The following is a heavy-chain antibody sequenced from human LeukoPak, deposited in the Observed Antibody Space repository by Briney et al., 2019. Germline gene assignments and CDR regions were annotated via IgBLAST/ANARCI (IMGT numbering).Heavy chain of an antibody. CDR3: ARDKVTMIVVVHFDY. V-gene: IGHV3-30-3*01. J-gene: IGHJ4*02. CDR1: GFTFSSYA. D-gene: IGHD3-22*01. Sequence: PGRSLRLSCAASGFTFSSYAMHWVRQAPGKGLEWGAVISYDGSNKYYADSVKGRFTISRDNSKNTLYLQMNSLRAEDTAVYYCARDKVTMIVVVHFDYWGQGTLVTVSS. CDR2: ISYDGSNK.